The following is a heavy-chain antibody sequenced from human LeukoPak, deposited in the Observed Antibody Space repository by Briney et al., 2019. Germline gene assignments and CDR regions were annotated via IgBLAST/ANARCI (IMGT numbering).Heavy chain of an antibody. V-gene: IGHV4-39*07. Sequence: LETLSLTCTVSGGSISSSSYYWGWIRQPPGKGLEWIGSIYYSGSTYYNPSLKSRVTILVDTSKNQFSLKLSSVTAADTAVYYCARDRRYSGYSRSFDYWGQGTLVTVSS. D-gene: IGHD5-12*01. CDR2: IYYSGST. CDR1: GGSISSSSYY. CDR3: ARDRRYSGYSRSFDY. J-gene: IGHJ4*02.